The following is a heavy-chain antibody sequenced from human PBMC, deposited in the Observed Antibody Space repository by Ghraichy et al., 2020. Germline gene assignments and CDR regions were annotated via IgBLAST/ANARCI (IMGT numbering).Heavy chain of an antibody. CDR1: GGSFSGYY. V-gene: IGHV4-34*01. J-gene: IGHJ4*02. D-gene: IGHD2-15*01. Sequence: SQTLSLTCAVYGGSFSGYYWSWIRQPPGKGLEWIGEINHSGSTNYNPSLKSRVTISVDTSKNQFSLKLSSVTAADTAVYYCARGSGLVVVVAATYYFDYWGQGTLVTVSS. CDR2: INHSGST. CDR3: ARGSGLVVVVAATYYFDY.